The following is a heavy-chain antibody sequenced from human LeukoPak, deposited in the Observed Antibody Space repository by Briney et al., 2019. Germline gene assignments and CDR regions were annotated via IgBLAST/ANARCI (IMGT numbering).Heavy chain of an antibody. V-gene: IGHV1-46*01. CDR3: ARDPHMIGSGRSDFDY. CDR1: GYTFTNYF. D-gene: IGHD3-10*01. Sequence: ASVKVSCKASGYTFTNYFMHWVRQAPGQGLEWMGIINPISSSADSSQKFQGRLTMTRDTSTSTVYMELSNLRSDDTAVYYCARDPHMIGSGRSDFDYWGQGTQITVSS. J-gene: IGHJ4*02. CDR2: INPISSSA.